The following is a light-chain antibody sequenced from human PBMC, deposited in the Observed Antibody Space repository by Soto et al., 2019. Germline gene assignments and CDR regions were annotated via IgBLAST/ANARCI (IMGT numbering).Light chain of an antibody. V-gene: IGLV2-14*01. CDR2: AVS. CDR3: CSYTSLSTVV. CDR1: SSDVGGTT. Sequence: QSALTQPASVSGSPGQSITISCTGTSSDVGGTTMSPGISTPQAKAPKLILFAVSDRPSGVSHRFSGSKSGNTASLTISGLQAEDEADYYCCSYTSLSTVVFGGGTKVTVL. J-gene: IGLJ2*01.